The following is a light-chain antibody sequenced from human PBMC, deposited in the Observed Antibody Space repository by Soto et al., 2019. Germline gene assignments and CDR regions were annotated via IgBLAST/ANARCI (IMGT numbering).Light chain of an antibody. V-gene: IGLV2-14*01. CDR2: DVS. CDR3: QSYDSSLDVV. J-gene: IGLJ2*01. CDR1: SSDVGGYNY. Sequence: QSALTQPASVSGSPGQSITISCTGTSSDVGGYNYVSWYQQHPGKAPKLMIYDVSNRPSGVSNRFSGSKSGNTASLTISGLQAEDEADYYCQSYDSSLDVVFGGGTKLTVL.